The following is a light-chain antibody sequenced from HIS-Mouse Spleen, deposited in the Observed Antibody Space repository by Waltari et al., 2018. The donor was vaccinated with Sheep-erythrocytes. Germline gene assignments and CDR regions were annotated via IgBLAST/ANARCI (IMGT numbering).Light chain of an antibody. CDR3: CSYAGSSTWV. V-gene: IGLV2-23*01. Sequence: SITISCTGTSSDVGSYNLVSWYQQHTGKAPELIIYEGSKRPSGVSNRFSVSKSGNTASLTISGLQAEDEADYYCCSYAGSSTWVFGGGTKLTVL. CDR1: SSDVGSYNL. CDR2: EGS. J-gene: IGLJ3*02.